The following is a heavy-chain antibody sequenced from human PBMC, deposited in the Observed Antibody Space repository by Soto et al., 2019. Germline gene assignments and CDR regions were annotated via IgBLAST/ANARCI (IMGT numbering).Heavy chain of an antibody. D-gene: IGHD1-26*01. CDR3: ARRQYSGSYYYYYGMDV. CDR2: ISSSGSTI. CDR1: GFTFSDYY. J-gene: IGHJ6*02. V-gene: IGHV3-11*01. Sequence: PGGSLRLSCAASGFTFSDYYMSWIRQAPGKGLEWVSYISSSGSTIYYADSVKGRFTISRDNAKNSLYLQMNSLRAEDTAVYYCARRQYSGSYYYYYGMDVWGQGTTVTVSS.